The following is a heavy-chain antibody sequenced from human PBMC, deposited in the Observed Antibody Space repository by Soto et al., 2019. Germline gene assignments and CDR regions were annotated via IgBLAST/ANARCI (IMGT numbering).Heavy chain of an antibody. CDR3: ARDTHGGYPGYHYYGLDV. D-gene: IGHD4-17*01. V-gene: IGHV3-30*03. CDR1: GFTFSSYG. J-gene: IGHJ6*02. Sequence: GGSLRLSCVVSGFTFSSYGMHWVRQAPGKGLEWVAVISFHGSDKDYADSVKGRFTISRDNSKNTLYLRMDSLRAEDTAVYYCARDTHGGYPGYHYYGLDVWGQGTTITVSS. CDR2: ISFHGSDK.